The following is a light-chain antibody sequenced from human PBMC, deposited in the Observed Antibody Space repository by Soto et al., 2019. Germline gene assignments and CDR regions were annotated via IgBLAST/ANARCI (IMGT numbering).Light chain of an antibody. CDR2: DVS. CDR1: NSDVGGYNY. J-gene: IGLJ2*01. Sequence: QSALTQPASVSGSPGQSITISCTGNNSDVGGYNYVSWYQQHPGKAPKLMIYDVSNRPSGVSNRFSGPKSGNTASLTISGLQAEDEADYYCSSHSSSTTHVVFGGGTKLTVL. CDR3: SSHSSSTTHVV. V-gene: IGLV2-14*01.